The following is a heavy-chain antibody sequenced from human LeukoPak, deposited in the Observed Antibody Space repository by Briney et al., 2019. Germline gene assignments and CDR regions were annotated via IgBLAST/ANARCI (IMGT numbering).Heavy chain of an antibody. V-gene: IGHV4-34*01. D-gene: IGHD4-11*01. CDR3: ARDYTNTRRYSYYMDD. Sequence: SETLSLTCAVYGGSFSGYYWSWIRQPPGKGLEGMGEINHSGNTNHNPSLKGPVTISVDTSKNQFSLKLSTVTAADTAVYYCARDYTNTRRYSYYMDDWGKGTTVTVSS. CDR2: INHSGNT. CDR1: GGSFSGYY. J-gene: IGHJ6*03.